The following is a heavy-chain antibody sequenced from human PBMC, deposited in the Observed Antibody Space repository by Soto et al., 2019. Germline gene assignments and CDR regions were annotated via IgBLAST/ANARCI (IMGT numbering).Heavy chain of an antibody. J-gene: IGHJ6*02. CDR3: AISLRYSSGWYPTVDYYYGMDV. Sequence: PGGSLRLSCAASGFTFSSYGMHWVRQAPGKGLEWVAVISYDGNNKYYADSVKGRFAISRDNSKNTLYLQMNSLRSEDTAVYYCAISLRYSSGWYPTVDYYYGMDVWGQGTTVTVS. D-gene: IGHD6-19*01. V-gene: IGHV3-30*03. CDR2: ISYDGNNK. CDR1: GFTFSSYG.